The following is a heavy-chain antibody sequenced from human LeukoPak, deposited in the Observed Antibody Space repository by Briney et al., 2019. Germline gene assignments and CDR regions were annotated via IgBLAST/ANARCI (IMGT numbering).Heavy chain of an antibody. D-gene: IGHD5-12*01. CDR3: ARGRCSVDIVATTTGWYFDY. Sequence: SETLSLTCTVSGGSISSDTYYWGWIRQSPGKGLEWIGSIHYSGSSYYNPSLKSRVTIFVDTSRDQFSLDLSSVTAADTAVYYCARGRCSVDIVATTTGWYFDYWGQGTLVNVSS. J-gene: IGHJ4*02. CDR2: IHYSGSS. V-gene: IGHV4-39*07. CDR1: GGSISSDTYY.